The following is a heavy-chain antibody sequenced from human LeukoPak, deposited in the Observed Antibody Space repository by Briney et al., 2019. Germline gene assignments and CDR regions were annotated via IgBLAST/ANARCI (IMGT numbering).Heavy chain of an antibody. V-gene: IGHV3-11*06. CDR2: IGGSGSDT. Sequence: PGGSLRLSCAASGFTFSDDYMTWTAQVQGKGLESIAYIGGSGSDTNYADSVRGRFTISRDNARSSLFLQMNSLTAEDSAVYFCVRHTRTAAFWGQGALVTVSS. J-gene: IGHJ4*02. D-gene: IGHD2-15*01. CDR1: GFTFSDDY. CDR3: VRHTRTAAF.